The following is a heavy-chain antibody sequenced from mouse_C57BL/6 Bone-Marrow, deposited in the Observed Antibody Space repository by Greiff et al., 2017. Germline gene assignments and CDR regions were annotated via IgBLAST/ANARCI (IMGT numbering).Heavy chain of an antibody. J-gene: IGHJ2*01. V-gene: IGHV5-16*01. CDR3: TRAYYGSRIGYYFDY. Sequence: EVQRVESEGGLVQPGSSMKLSCTASGFTFSDYYMAWVRQVPETGLEWVANINYDGSSTYYLASLKSRFIISRDNAKNILYLQMSSLKSEDTATYYCTRAYYGSRIGYYFDYWGQGTTRTVPS. CDR2: INYDGSST. D-gene: IGHD1-1*01. CDR1: GFTFSDYY.